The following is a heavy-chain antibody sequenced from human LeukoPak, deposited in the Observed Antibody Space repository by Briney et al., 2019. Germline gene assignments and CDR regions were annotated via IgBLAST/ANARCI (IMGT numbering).Heavy chain of an antibody. Sequence: SQTLSLTCVISGDSVSSNSAAWNWIRQSPSRGLEWLGRTYYRSKWHSYSAVSVKSRIIINPDTSKNQFSLQLNSVTPEDTADCARGPGALLHWGQGILVTVSS. CDR3: ARGPGALLH. CDR2: TYYRSKWHS. V-gene: IGHV6-1*01. CDR1: GDSVSSNSAA. J-gene: IGHJ4*02. D-gene: IGHD3-10*01.